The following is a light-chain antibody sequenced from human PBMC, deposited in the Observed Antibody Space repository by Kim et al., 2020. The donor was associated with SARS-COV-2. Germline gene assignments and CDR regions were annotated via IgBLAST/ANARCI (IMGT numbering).Light chain of an antibody. J-gene: IGKJ2*03. CDR1: QAISNY. V-gene: IGKV1-33*01. Sequence: ASVGDRVTITCQASQAISNYLNWYQQKPGKAPKLLIYDASNLETGVPSRFSGSVSGTDFTFTISSLQPEDIATYYCQQYDNLPPYSFGQGTKLEI. CDR3: QQYDNLPPYS. CDR2: DAS.